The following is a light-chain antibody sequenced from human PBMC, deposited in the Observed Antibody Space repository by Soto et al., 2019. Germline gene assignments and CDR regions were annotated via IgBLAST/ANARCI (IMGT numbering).Light chain of an antibody. Sequence: PGERATLSCRASQRVVDTYLAWYQQRPGQAPRLLIYGASRRATGIPERFGGSGSETDFTLTISRLEPEDFAVYYCQQRSNWPWTFGQGTKVEIK. V-gene: IGKV3D-20*02. CDR2: GAS. J-gene: IGKJ1*01. CDR3: QQRSNWPWT. CDR1: QRVVDTY.